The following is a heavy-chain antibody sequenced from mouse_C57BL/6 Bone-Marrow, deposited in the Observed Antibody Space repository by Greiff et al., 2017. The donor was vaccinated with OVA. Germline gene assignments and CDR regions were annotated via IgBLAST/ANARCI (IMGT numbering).Heavy chain of an antibody. D-gene: IGHD1-1*01. CDR2: INYDGSST. Sequence: EVKVVESEGGLVQPGSSMKLSCTASGFTFSDYYMAWVRQVPEKGLEWVANINYDGSSTYYLDSLKSRFNISRDNAKNILYLQMSSLKSEDTGTYYCERERDYYGSSYAMDYWGQGTSVTVSA. V-gene: IGHV5-16*01. CDR3: ERERDYYGSSYAMDY. CDR1: GFTFSDYY. J-gene: IGHJ4*01.